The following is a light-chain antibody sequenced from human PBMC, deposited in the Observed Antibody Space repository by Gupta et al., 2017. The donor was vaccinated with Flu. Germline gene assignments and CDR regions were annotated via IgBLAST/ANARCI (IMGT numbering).Light chain of an antibody. CDR1: QSVSSSY. V-gene: IGKV3-20*01. J-gene: IGKJ1*01. CDR3: QQYGSSPRT. Sequence: EIVLTQSPGTLSLSPGERATLSCRASQSVSSSYLAWYQQKPGQAPRLLIYGASSRATGILERFSGSGSGTDFTLTISRLEPEDFAVYYCQQYGSSPRTFGQGTKVEIK. CDR2: GAS.